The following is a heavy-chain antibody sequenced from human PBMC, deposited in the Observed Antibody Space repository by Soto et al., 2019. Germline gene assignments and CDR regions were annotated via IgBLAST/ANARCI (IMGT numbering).Heavy chain of an antibody. CDR1: GGSISSYY. D-gene: IGHD5-12*01. CDR3: ARVGSSGYDYLGTWFDP. Sequence: PSETLSLTCAVSGGSISSYYWSWIRQPPGKGLEWIGYIYYSGSTNYNPSLKSRVTISVDTSKNQFSLKLSSATAADTAVYYCARVGSSGYDYLGTWFDPWGQGTLVTVSS. J-gene: IGHJ5*02. CDR2: IYYSGST. V-gene: IGHV4-59*01.